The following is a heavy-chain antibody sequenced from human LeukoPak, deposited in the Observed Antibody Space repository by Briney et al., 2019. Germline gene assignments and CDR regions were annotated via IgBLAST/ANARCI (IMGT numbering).Heavy chain of an antibody. Sequence: GGSLRLSCAASGFTFSSYAMNWVRQAPGKGLEWVSGINWNGGSTGYADSVKGRFTISRDNAKNSLYLQMNSLRAEDTALYYCARDPPQIEYWGQGTLVTVSS. J-gene: IGHJ4*02. D-gene: IGHD3-22*01. V-gene: IGHV3-20*04. CDR3: ARDPPQIEY. CDR2: INWNGGST. CDR1: GFTFSSYA.